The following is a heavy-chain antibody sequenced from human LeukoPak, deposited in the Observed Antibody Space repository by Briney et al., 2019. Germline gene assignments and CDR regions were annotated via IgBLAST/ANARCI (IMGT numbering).Heavy chain of an antibody. J-gene: IGHJ4*02. CDR3: ARGRGPREYPVYFDY. V-gene: IGHV4-34*01. D-gene: IGHD3-10*01. CDR2: INHSGST. CDR1: GGSFSGYY. Sequence: SETLSLTCAVYGGSFSGYYWSWIRQPPGKGLEWIGEINHSGSTNYNPSLKSRVTISVDTSKNQFSLKLSSVTAADTAVYYCARGRGPREYPVYFDYWGQGTLVTVSS.